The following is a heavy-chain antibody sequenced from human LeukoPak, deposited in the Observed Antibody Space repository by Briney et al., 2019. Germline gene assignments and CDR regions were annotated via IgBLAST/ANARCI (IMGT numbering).Heavy chain of an antibody. CDR2: INPKSGST. D-gene: IGHD2-15*01. Sequence: ASVKVSCKASGYTFTDYFIHWVRQAPGQGLEWMGRINPKSGSTNYAQNFQGRVTMTTDTSITSAYMELSRLTSDDTAVYFCAILLTDFDCWGQGSLVTVSS. V-gene: IGHV1-2*06. J-gene: IGHJ4*02. CDR1: GYTFTDYF. CDR3: AILLTDFDC.